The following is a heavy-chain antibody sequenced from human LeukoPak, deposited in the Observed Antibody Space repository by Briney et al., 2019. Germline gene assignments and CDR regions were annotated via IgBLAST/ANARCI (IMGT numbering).Heavy chain of an antibody. D-gene: IGHD3-9*01. V-gene: IGHV3-48*04. CDR3: ARGFWYYDILTGYLH. J-gene: IGHJ4*02. CDR1: GFTFSSYS. Sequence: PGGSLRLPCAASGFTFSSYSMNWVRQAPGKGLEWVSYISSSGSTIYYADSVKGRFTISRDNAKNSLYLQMNSLRAEDTAVYYCARGFWYYDILTGYLHWGQGTLVTVSS. CDR2: ISSSGSTI.